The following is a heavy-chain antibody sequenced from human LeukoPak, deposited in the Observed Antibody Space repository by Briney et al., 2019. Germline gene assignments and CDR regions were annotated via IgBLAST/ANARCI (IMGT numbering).Heavy chain of an antibody. Sequence: PGGPLRLSCAASGFTFTSYSMSWVRQAPGKGLEWVSAISGTSGNTFYADSVKGRFTISRDNSKNTLYLQMTSPRAVDTAIYYCTKGDCSGGDCYGGADYWGQGTLIIVSS. CDR1: GFTFTSYS. D-gene: IGHD2-21*02. V-gene: IGHV3-23*01. CDR3: TKGDCSGGDCYGGADY. CDR2: ISGTSGNT. J-gene: IGHJ4*02.